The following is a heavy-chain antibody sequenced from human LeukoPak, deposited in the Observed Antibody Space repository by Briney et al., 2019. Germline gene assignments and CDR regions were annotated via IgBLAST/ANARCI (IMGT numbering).Heavy chain of an antibody. CDR2: ISSSGSTM. CDR3: ASNGLSGGFDY. Sequence: GGSLRLSCAASGFTFSSYEMNWVRQAPGKGLEWVSYISSSGSTMYYADSVKGRFTISRDNAKNSLYLQMNSLRAEDTAVYYCASNGLSGGFDYWGQGTLVTVSS. J-gene: IGHJ4*02. V-gene: IGHV3-48*03. CDR1: GFTFSSYE. D-gene: IGHD3-16*01.